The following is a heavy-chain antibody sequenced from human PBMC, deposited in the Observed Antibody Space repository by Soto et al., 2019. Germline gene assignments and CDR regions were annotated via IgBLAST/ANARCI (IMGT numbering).Heavy chain of an antibody. V-gene: IGHV1-69*05. D-gene: IGHD4-17*01. Sequence: GASVKVSCKASGDTFSTYTITWMRQAPGQGLEWMGGIIPRSATSNYAQKFQERVTITRDMSTSTAYMELSSLGSEDTAVYYCAAEGTVTTGMDVWGQGTTVTVSS. CDR1: GDTFSTYT. CDR3: AAEGTVTTGMDV. CDR2: IIPRSATS. J-gene: IGHJ6*02.